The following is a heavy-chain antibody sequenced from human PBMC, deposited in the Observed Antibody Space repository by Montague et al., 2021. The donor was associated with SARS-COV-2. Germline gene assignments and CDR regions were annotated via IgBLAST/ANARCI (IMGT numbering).Heavy chain of an antibody. D-gene: IGHD2-2*01. CDR2: TYYRSKWYN. V-gene: IGHV6-1*01. CDR1: GDSVSSNIAT. Sequence: CAISGDSVSSNIATWDWLRQSPSSCLEWLGRTYYRSKWYNDYAESVKSRITIDPDTSKHQFSLHLNSATPEDTAMYYCARIPVGSKYYFDFWGQGTLVTVSS. J-gene: IGHJ4*02. CDR3: ARIPVGSKYYFDF.